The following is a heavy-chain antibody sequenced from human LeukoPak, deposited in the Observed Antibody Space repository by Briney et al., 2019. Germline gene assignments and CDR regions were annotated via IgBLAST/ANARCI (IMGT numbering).Heavy chain of an antibody. CDR1: GFTFSSYA. D-gene: IGHD3-3*01. J-gene: IGHJ6*03. CDR2: ISGSGGST. V-gene: IGHV3-23*01. CDR3: AKALPPGSNNYDFWSGYYYYYYYMDV. Sequence: GGSLRLSCAASGFTFSSYAMSWVRQAPGKGLEWVSAISGSGGSTYYADSVKGRFTISRDNSKNTLYLQMNSLRAEDTAVYYCAKALPPGSNNYDFWSGYYYYYYYMDVWGKGTTVTVSS.